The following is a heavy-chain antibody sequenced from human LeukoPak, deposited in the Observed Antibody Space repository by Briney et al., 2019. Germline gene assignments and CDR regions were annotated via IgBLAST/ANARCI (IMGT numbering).Heavy chain of an antibody. V-gene: IGHV4-4*07. D-gene: IGHD6-19*01. J-gene: IGHJ4*02. CDR2: IYTSGST. CDR3: ARDRKYSSGWFNFDY. Sequence: SETLSLTCTVSGGSISSYYWSWIRQPAGKGLEWIGRIYTSGSTNYNPSLKSRVTMSVDTSKNQFSLKLSSVTAADTAVCYCARDRKYSSGWFNFDYWGQGTLVTVSS. CDR1: GGSISSYY.